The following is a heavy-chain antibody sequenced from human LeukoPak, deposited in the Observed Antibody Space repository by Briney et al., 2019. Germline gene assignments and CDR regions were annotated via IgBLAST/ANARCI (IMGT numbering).Heavy chain of an antibody. Sequence: GGSLRLSCATSGFTFSSYSMHWVRQAPGKGPEWVAVISYDGSNKYYADSVKGRFTISRDNSKNTLYLQMNSLRAEDTAVYYCAIDSGGNSEYWGQGTLVTVSS. CDR2: ISYDGSNK. J-gene: IGHJ4*02. CDR1: GFTFSSYS. V-gene: IGHV3-30*03. D-gene: IGHD2-15*01. CDR3: AIDSGGNSEY.